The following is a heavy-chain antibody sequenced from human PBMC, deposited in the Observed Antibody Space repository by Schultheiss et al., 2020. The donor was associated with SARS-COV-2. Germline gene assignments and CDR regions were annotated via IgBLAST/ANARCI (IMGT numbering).Heavy chain of an antibody. CDR3: AKDRAKGAFDI. Sequence: GGSLRLSCAASGFTVSSNYMSWVRQAPGKGLEWVSYISSSGSTIYYADSVKGRFTISRDNSKNTLYLQMNSLRAEDTAVYYCAKDRAKGAFDIWGQGTMVTVSS. V-gene: IGHV3-48*01. CDR2: ISSSGSTI. CDR1: GFTVSSNY. D-gene: IGHD4/OR15-4a*01. J-gene: IGHJ3*02.